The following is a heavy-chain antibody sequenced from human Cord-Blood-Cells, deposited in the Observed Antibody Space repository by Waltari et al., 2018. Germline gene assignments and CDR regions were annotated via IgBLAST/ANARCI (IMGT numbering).Heavy chain of an antibody. CDR3: AREGGGEYFDY. V-gene: IGHV3-30-3*01. J-gene: IGHJ4*02. CDR2: ISYEGSNK. Sequence: QVQLVESGGGVVQPGRSLRLSCAASGFTFSSYAMHWVRQAPGKGLEWVAVISYEGSNKYYADSVKGRFTISRDNSKNTLYLQMNSLRAEDTAVYYCAREGGGEYFDYWGQGTLVTVSS. CDR1: GFTFSSYA. D-gene: IGHD3-16*01.